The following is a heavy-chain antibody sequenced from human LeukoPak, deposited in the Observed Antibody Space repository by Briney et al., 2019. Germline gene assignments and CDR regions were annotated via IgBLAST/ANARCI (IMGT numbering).Heavy chain of an antibody. CDR3: AESRTTAGFYFDY. Sequence: GGSLRLSCAASGFTFNNYAMSWVRQPPGKGLQWVSFISDSAGTTYYADSVKGRFTISRDNSKNTLYLQMNSLRAEDTAVYYCAESRTTAGFYFDYWGQGTLVTVSS. CDR1: GFTFNNYA. D-gene: IGHD2/OR15-2a*01. J-gene: IGHJ4*02. CDR2: ISDSAGTT. V-gene: IGHV3-23*01.